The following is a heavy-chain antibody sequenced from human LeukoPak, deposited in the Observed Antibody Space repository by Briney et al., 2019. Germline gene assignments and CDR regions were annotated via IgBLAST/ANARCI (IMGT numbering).Heavy chain of an antibody. J-gene: IGHJ6*02. CDR1: GFTFNNYW. Sequence: GGSLRLSCEASGFTFNNYWMSWVGQAPRKGLEWVANIKQDGSEKSYVDSVKGRFTISRDNAKNSLFLQMDSLRAEDTAVYYCARGYFSSSGRGMDAWGQGTTVTVSS. CDR2: IKQDGSEK. CDR3: ARGYFSSSGRGMDA. V-gene: IGHV3-7*03. D-gene: IGHD6-13*01.